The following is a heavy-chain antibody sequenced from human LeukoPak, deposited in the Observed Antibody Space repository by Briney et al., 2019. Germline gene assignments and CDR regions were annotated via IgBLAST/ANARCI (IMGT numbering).Heavy chain of an antibody. Sequence: SETLSLTCTVSGDSISRYYWSWIRQPPGKGLEWLGYITYTGSTNYNPSLKSRVTISVDRSKNQFSLKLSSVTAADTAVYYCARGIGLELEDYWGQGTLVTVSS. CDR2: ITYTGST. CDR1: GDSISRYY. V-gene: IGHV4-59*12. CDR3: ARGIGLELEDY. J-gene: IGHJ4*02. D-gene: IGHD1-7*01.